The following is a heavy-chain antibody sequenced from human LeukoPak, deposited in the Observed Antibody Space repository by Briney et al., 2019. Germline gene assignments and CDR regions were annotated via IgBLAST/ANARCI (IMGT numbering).Heavy chain of an antibody. CDR1: DFTFSTYG. V-gene: IGHV3-23*01. D-gene: IGHD2-15*01. CDR2: IDYSGGST. CDR3: AKGHWSSGGSS. J-gene: IGHJ5*02. Sequence: GGSLRLSCAASDFTFSTYGMSWVRQAPGKGLEWVSGIDYSGGSTYYADSVKGRFTISRDNSKNTLYLQMNSLRAEDTAVYYCAKGHWSSGGSSWGQGTLVTVSS.